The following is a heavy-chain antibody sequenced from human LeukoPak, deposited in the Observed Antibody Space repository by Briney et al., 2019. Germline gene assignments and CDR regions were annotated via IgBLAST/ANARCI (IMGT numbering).Heavy chain of an antibody. CDR1: GYTFTGYY. CDR3: ARDRIVGATLGVSWFDP. J-gene: IGHJ5*02. Sequence: GASVKVSCKASGYTFTGYYMHWVRQAPGQGFEWMGWINPNSGGTNYAQKFQGRVTMTRDTSISTAYMELSRLRSDDTAVYYCARDRIVGATLGVSWFDPWGQGTLVTVSS. D-gene: IGHD1-26*01. CDR2: INPNSGGT. V-gene: IGHV1-2*02.